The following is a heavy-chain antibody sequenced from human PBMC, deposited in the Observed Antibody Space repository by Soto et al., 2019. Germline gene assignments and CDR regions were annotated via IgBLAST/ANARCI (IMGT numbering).Heavy chain of an antibody. J-gene: IGHJ4*01. V-gene: IGHV5-51*01. CDR3: ARYGGISVSGSLDY. D-gene: IGHD6-13*01. CDR1: GYTFTNYW. CDR2: IYPGDSDT. Sequence: GESLKISCKGFGYTFTNYWIAWVRQMPGKGLECMGIIYPGDSDTRYSPSFQGQVTISADKSISTAYLQWSSLKASDTAMYYCARYGGISVSGSLDYWGQGTLVTVSS.